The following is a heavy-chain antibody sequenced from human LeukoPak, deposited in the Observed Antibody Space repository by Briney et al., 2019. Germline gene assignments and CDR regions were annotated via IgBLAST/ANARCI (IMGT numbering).Heavy chain of an antibody. CDR3: ASGSGWVQIY. CDR2: IKQDGSEK. D-gene: IGHD5-24*01. CDR1: GFTFTSHW. J-gene: IGHJ4*02. Sequence: GGSLRLSCAASGFTFTSHWMNWVRQAPGKGLEWVANIKQDGSEKYYVDSVKGRFTLSRDNAKNSLYLQMNSLRAEDTAVYYCASGSGWVQIYWGQGILVTVSS. V-gene: IGHV3-7*01.